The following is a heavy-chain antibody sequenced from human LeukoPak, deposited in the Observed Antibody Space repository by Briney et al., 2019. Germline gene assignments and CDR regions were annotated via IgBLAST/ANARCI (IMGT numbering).Heavy chain of an antibody. J-gene: IGHJ4*02. CDR2: IIPILGIA. V-gene: IGHV1-69*04. CDR3: ARAWEGQGVDY. D-gene: IGHD1-26*01. Sequence: SVKVSCKASGGTFSSYAISWVRQAPGQGLEWMGRIIPILGIANYAQKLQGRVTITADKSTSTAYMELSSLRSEDTAMYYCARAWEGQGVDYWGQGTLVTVSS. CDR1: GGTFSSYA.